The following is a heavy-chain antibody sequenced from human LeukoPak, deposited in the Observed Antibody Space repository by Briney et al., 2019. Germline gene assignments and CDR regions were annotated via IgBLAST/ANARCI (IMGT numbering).Heavy chain of an antibody. Sequence: SVKVSCKASGGTFSSYAISWVRQAPGQGLEWMGRIIPILGIANYARKFQGRVTITADKSTSTAYMELSSLRSEDTAVYYCAESTVTTNFYYYGMDVWGQGTTVTVAS. D-gene: IGHD4-17*01. J-gene: IGHJ6*02. CDR2: IIPILGIA. V-gene: IGHV1-69*04. CDR1: GGTFSSYA. CDR3: AESTVTTNFYYYGMDV.